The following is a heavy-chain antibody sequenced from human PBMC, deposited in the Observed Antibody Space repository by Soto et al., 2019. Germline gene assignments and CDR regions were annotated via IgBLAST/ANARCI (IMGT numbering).Heavy chain of an antibody. CDR3: ARGRPHWLVPIDS. CDR1: GYDLTKNA. J-gene: IGHJ4*02. V-gene: IGHV1-3*01. Sequence: GASVKVSWKASGYDLTKNALHWVRQAPGQRLEWMGWIDPANGNRKYSQKFQGRVTITRDTSASTVYMDLSSLRSEDTAVFYCARGRPHWLVPIDSWGQGTLVTVS. CDR2: IDPANGNR. D-gene: IGHD6-19*01.